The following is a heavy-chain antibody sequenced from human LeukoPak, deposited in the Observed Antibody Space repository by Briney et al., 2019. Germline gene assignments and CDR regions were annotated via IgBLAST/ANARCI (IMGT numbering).Heavy chain of an antibody. Sequence: GGSLRLSCATSGFTFSHYGMHWVRQAPGKGLEWVAVIWSDGTNTYYGYLVKGRFTTAGDNFPRTVYLKKNSLRAEDTAVYYCAKDAQRGFDYSNSLDKWGEGTLVTVSS. V-gene: IGHV3-33*06. CDR2: IWSDGTNT. J-gene: IGHJ4*02. CDR1: GFTFSHYG. D-gene: IGHD4-11*01. CDR3: AKDAQRGFDYSNSLDK.